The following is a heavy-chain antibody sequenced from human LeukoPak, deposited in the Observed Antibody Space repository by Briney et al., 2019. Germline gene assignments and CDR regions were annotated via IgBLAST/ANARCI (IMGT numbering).Heavy chain of an antibody. CDR1: GGSISSYY. CDR2: IYTSGST. CDR3: ARGTSGWYDY. D-gene: IGHD6-19*01. J-gene: IGHJ4*02. V-gene: IGHV4-4*09. Sequence: SETLSLTCTVSGGSISSYYWSWIRQPPGKGLEWIGYIYTSGSTNYNPSPKSRVTISVDTSKNQFSLKLSSVTAADTAVYYCARGTSGWYDYWGQGTLVTVSS.